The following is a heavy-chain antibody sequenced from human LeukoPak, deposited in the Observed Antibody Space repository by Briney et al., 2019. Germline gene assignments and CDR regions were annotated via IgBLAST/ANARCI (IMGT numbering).Heavy chain of an antibody. J-gene: IGHJ6*02. D-gene: IGHD6-6*01. Sequence: PGGSLRLSCAASGFTFSSYAMSWVRQALGKGLEWVSAISGSGGSTYYADSVKGRFTISRDNSKNTLYLQMNSLRAEDTAVYYCAKGRIAARALYYYYGMDVWGQGTTVTVSS. CDR2: ISGSGGST. V-gene: IGHV3-23*01. CDR3: AKGRIAARALYYYYGMDV. CDR1: GFTFSSYA.